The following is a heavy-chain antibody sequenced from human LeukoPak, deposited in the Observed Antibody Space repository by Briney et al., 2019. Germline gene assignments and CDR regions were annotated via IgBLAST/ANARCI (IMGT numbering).Heavy chain of an antibody. D-gene: IGHD2-15*01. CDR3: ARDPCSGGTCYSDWFDP. CDR2: INAGNGNT. CDR1: GYTFTSYA. V-gene: IGHV1-3*01. J-gene: IGHJ5*02. Sequence: ASVKVSCKASGYTFTSYAMHWVRQAPGRRLEWMGWINAGNGNTKFSQKFQGRVTITRDTSASTAYMELSSLRSEDTAVYYCARDPCSGGTCYSDWFDPWGQGTLVTVSS.